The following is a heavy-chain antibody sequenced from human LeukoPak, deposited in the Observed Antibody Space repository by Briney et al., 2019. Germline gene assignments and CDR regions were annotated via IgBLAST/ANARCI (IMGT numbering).Heavy chain of an antibody. CDR2: ISYSGST. V-gene: IGHV4-61*08. J-gene: IGHJ4*02. Sequence: SETLSLTCTVSGGSISSSAYYWSWIRQPPGKGLEWIGYISYSGSTNYNPSLKSRVTISVGTSKNQLSLKLNSVTAADTAVYYCARYIWGSYPTFEDYWGQGSLVTVSS. D-gene: IGHD3-16*02. CDR3: ARYIWGSYPTFEDY. CDR1: GGSISSSAYY.